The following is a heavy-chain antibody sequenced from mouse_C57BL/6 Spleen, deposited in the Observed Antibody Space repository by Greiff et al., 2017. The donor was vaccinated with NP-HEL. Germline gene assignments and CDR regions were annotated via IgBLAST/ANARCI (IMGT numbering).Heavy chain of an antibody. Sequence: QVQLKESGPGLVQPSQSLSITCTVSGFSLTSYGVHWVRQSPGKGLEWLGVIWSGGSTDYNAAFISRLSISKDNSKSQVFFKMNSLQADDTAIYYCARSPHGSGYTWFAYWGQGTLVTVSA. J-gene: IGHJ3*01. CDR1: GFSLTSYG. CDR2: IWSGGST. V-gene: IGHV2-2*01. CDR3: ARSPHGSGYTWFAY. D-gene: IGHD3-2*02.